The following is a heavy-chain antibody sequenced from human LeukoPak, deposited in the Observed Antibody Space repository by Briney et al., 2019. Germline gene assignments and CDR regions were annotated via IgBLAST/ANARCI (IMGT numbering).Heavy chain of an antibody. Sequence: SGPALVKPTQTLTLTCTFSGFSLSTSGMCASWIRQPPGKALEWLARIDWDDDKYYSTSLKTRLTISKDTSKNQVVLTMTNMDPVDTATYYCARLLWFGEPPYYFDYWGQGTLVTVSS. V-gene: IGHV2-70*11. J-gene: IGHJ4*02. D-gene: IGHD3-10*01. CDR1: GFSLSTSGMC. CDR3: ARLLWFGEPPYYFDY. CDR2: IDWDDDK.